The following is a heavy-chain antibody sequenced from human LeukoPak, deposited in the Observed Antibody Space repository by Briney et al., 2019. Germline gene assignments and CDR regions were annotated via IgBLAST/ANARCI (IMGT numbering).Heavy chain of an antibody. CDR2: INPSGGST. J-gene: IGHJ4*02. CDR3: ARGEYDYVWGSYRPIDY. D-gene: IGHD3-16*02. CDR1: GYTFTSYY. Sequence: ASVKVSCKASGYTFTSYYMHWVRQAPGQGLEWMGIINPSGGSTSYAQKFQGRVTITADKSTSTAYMELSSLRSEDTAVYYCARGEYDYVWGSYRPIDYWGQGTLVTVSS. V-gene: IGHV1-46*01.